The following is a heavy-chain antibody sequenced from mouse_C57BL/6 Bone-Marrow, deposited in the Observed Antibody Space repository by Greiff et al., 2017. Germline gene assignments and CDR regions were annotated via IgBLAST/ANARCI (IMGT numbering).Heavy chain of an antibody. J-gene: IGHJ4*01. Sequence: QVQLQQPGAELVMPGASVKLSCKASGYTFTSYWMHWVKQRPGQGLEWIGEIDPSDSYTNYNQKFKGKATLTVDKSSSTAYMQLSSLTSEDSAVYYCARFHYVYAGYYAMDYWGQGTSVTVSS. CDR2: IDPSDSYT. D-gene: IGHD2-14*01. CDR3: ARFHYVYAGYYAMDY. CDR1: GYTFTSYW. V-gene: IGHV1-69*01.